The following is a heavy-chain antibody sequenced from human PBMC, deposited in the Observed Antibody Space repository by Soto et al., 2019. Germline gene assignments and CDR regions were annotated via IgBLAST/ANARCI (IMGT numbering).Heavy chain of an antibody. Sequence: QVHLVQSGAEVKKPGASVKVSCKGSGYAFTTYGITWVRQAPGQGLEWMGWISAHNGNTNYAQKLQGRVTVTRDTTTSTAYMELRSLRSDDTAVYYWERWRYGDYVGQGALVTVSS. J-gene: IGHJ4*02. CDR2: ISAHNGNT. D-gene: IGHD1-1*01. V-gene: IGHV1-18*01. CDR3: ERWRYGDY. CDR1: GYAFTTYG.